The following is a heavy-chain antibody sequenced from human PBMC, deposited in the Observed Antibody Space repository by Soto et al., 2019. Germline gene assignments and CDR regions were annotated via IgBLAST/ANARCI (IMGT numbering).Heavy chain of an antibody. J-gene: IGHJ4*02. V-gene: IGHV4-61*01. CDR3: ARSTGDIYFDY. D-gene: IGHD7-27*01. Sequence: ETLSLTCTVSGGSVSSGSYYWSWIRQPPGKGLEWIGYIYYSGSTNYNPSLKSRVTISVDTSKNQFSLKLSSVTAADTAVYYCARSTGDIYFDYWGQGTLVTVSS. CDR2: IYYSGST. CDR1: GGSVSSGSYY.